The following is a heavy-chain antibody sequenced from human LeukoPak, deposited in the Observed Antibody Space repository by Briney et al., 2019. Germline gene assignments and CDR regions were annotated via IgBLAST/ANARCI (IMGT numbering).Heavy chain of an antibody. D-gene: IGHD5-12*01. J-gene: IGHJ3*02. Sequence: PSETLSLTCTVSGGPISSGSYYWSWIRQPAGKGLEWIGRIYTSGSTNCDPSLKSRVTISVDTSKNQFSLKLSSVTAADTAVYYCARSRVATDAFDIWGQGTMVTVSS. CDR1: GGPISSGSYY. CDR3: ARSRVATDAFDI. V-gene: IGHV4-61*02. CDR2: IYTSGST.